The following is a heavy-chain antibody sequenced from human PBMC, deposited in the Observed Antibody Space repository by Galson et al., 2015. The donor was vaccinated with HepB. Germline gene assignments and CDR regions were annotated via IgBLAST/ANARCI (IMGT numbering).Heavy chain of an antibody. CDR3: ATDLDNHYYDSSGYYWYFDL. J-gene: IGHJ2*01. CDR1: GSTLTELS. D-gene: IGHD3-22*01. V-gene: IGHV1-24*01. CDR2: FDPEDGET. Sequence: SVKVSCKVSGSTLTELSMHWVRQAPGKGLEWMGGFDPEDGETIYAQKFQGRVTMTEDTSTDTAYMELSSLRSEDTAVYYCATDLDNHYYDSSGYYWYFDLWGRGTLVTVSS.